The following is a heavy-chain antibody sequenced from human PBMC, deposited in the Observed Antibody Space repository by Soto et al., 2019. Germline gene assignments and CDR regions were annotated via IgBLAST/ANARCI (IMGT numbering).Heavy chain of an antibody. J-gene: IGHJ4*02. CDR1: GFTFSSYA. Sequence: EVQLLESGGGLVQPGGSLRLSCAASGFTFSSYAMSWVRQAPGKGLEWVSAIGSSGAPTYYADSVKGRFTISRDNSKKPLEPPVDRLRAEDQAVYYCAKRPGGIRAFDYWGPGTLVTVPS. D-gene: IGHD2-15*01. CDR2: IGSSGAPT. V-gene: IGHV3-23*01. CDR3: AKRPGGIRAFDY.